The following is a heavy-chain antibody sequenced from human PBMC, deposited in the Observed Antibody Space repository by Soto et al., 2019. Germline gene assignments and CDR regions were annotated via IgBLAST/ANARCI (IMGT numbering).Heavy chain of an antibody. J-gene: IGHJ4*02. Sequence: SVKVSCKASGGTFSSYAISWVRQAPGQGLEWMGGIIPIFGTANYAQKFQGRVTITADESTSTAYMELSSLRSEDTAVYYCARHKAPARAAAGFDYWGQGTLATVSS. CDR1: GGTFSSYA. D-gene: IGHD6-13*01. CDR2: IIPIFGTA. V-gene: IGHV1-69*13. CDR3: ARHKAPARAAAGFDY.